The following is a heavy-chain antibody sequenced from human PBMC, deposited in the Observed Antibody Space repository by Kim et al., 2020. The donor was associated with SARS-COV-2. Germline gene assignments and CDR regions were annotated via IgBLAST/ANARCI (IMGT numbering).Heavy chain of an antibody. CDR3: ASLFPSDVVGADFDY. Sequence: DSGKGRFTISRDNAKNSLYLQMNSLRAEDTAVYYCASLFPSDVVGADFDYWGQGTLVTVSS. D-gene: IGHD1-26*01. J-gene: IGHJ4*02. V-gene: IGHV3-11*06.